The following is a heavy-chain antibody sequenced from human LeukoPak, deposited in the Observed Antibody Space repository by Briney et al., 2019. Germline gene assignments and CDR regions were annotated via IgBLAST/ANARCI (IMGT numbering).Heavy chain of an antibody. CDR1: GYTFTGYY. Sequence: ASVKVSCKASGYTFTGYYMRWVRQAPGQGLEWMGRINPNSGGTNYAQKFQGRVTMTRDTSISTAYMELSRLRSDDTAVYYCARVLYSSGWYFDYWGQGTLVTVSS. CDR2: INPNSGGT. D-gene: IGHD6-19*01. J-gene: IGHJ4*02. CDR3: ARVLYSSGWYFDY. V-gene: IGHV1-2*06.